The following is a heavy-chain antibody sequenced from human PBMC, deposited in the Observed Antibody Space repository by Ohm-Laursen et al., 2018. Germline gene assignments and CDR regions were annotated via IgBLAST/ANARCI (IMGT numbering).Heavy chain of an antibody. D-gene: IGHD2-2*01. J-gene: IGHJ6*02. Sequence: GATVKISCKASGYTFTSYYMHWVRQAPGQGLEWMGGIIPIFGTANYAQKFQGRVTITADESTSTAYMELSSLRSEDTAVYYCARKECSSTSCYPTYYYYGMDVWGQGTTVTVSS. CDR1: GYTFTSYY. CDR3: ARKECSSTSCYPTYYYYGMDV. V-gene: IGHV1-69*13. CDR2: IIPIFGTA.